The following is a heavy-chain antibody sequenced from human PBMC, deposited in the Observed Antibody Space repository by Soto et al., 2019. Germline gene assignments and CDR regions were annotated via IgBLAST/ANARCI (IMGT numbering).Heavy chain of an antibody. CDR3: ARDRQYYDFWSGSPRPYRPNYYGMDV. Sequence: PSETLSRTCTVSGGSISSGGYYWSWIRQHPGKGLEWIGYIYYSGSTYYNPSLKSRVTISVDTSKNQFSLKLSSVTAADTAVYYCARDRQYYDFWSGSPRPYRPNYYGMDVWGQGTTVTVSS. J-gene: IGHJ6*02. CDR2: IYYSGST. V-gene: IGHV4-31*03. CDR1: GGSISSGGYY. D-gene: IGHD3-3*01.